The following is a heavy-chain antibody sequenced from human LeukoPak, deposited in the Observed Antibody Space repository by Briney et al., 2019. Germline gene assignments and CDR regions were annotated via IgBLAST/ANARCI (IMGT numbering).Heavy chain of an antibody. V-gene: IGHV4-59*01. D-gene: IGHD6-19*01. J-gene: IGHJ4*02. CDR2: IYYSGST. CDR3: ARDQDSSGWYDHYFDY. CDR1: GGSISSYY. Sequence: PSETLSLTCTVSGGSISSYYWSWIRQPPGKGLEWIGYIYYSGSTNYNPSLKSRVTISVDTSKNQFSLKLSSVTAADTAVYYCARDQDSSGWYDHYFDYWGQGTLVTVPS.